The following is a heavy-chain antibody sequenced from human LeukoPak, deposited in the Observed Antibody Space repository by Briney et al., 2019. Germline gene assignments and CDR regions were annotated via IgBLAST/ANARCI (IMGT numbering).Heavy chain of an antibody. V-gene: IGHV4-59*01. J-gene: IGHJ4*02. D-gene: IGHD4-17*01. CDR1: GGSISSDY. Sequence: NSSETLSLTCKVPGGSISSDYWTWIRQSPGKGLEWIGYIYYSGRTNYNPSLKSRVTISVDTSKRQFSLKLRSVTVADTAVYYCASGYGDYSLWGQGTLVTVSS. CDR3: ASGYGDYSL. CDR2: IYYSGRT.